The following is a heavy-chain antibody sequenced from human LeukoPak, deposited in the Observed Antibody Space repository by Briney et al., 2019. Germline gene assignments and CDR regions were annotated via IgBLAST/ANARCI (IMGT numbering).Heavy chain of an antibody. J-gene: IGHJ4*02. CDR3: ARDSVGGNSVVGYFDY. D-gene: IGHD4-23*01. CDR2: INPSGGST. CDR1: GYTFTSYY. V-gene: IGHV1-46*01. Sequence: ASVKVSCKASGYTFTSYYMHWVRQAPGQGLEWMAIINPSGGSTSYAQKFQGRVTMTRDMSTSTVYMELSSLRSGDTAVYYCARDSVGGNSVVGYFDYWGQGTLVTVSS.